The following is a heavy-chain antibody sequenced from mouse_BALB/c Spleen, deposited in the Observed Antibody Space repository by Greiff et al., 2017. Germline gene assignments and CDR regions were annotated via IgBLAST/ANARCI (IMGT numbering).Heavy chain of an antibody. CDR1: GYSFTGYF. CDR2: INPYNGDT. CDR3: GRGRGDDGYYSYAMDY. Sequence: EVKLMESGPELVKPGASVKISCKASGYSFTGYFMNWVKQSHGKSLEWIGRINPYNGDTFYNQKFKGKATLTVDKSSSTAHMELLSLTSEDSAVYYCGRGRGDDGYYSYAMDYWGQGTSVTVSS. D-gene: IGHD2-3*01. V-gene: IGHV1-37*01. J-gene: IGHJ4*01.